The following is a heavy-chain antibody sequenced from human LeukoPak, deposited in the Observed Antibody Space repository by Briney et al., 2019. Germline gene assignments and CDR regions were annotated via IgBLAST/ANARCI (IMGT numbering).Heavy chain of an antibody. CDR1: GGSISSYY. D-gene: IGHD6-13*01. CDR3: ARSKQQLSLGSFDY. CDR2: IYYSGST. Sequence: PSETLSLTCTVSGGSISSYYWSWIRQPPGKGLEWIGYIYYSGSTNYNPSLKSRVTISVDTSKNQFSLKLSSVTAADTAVYYCARSKQQLSLGSFDYWGQGTLVTVSS. V-gene: IGHV4-59*01. J-gene: IGHJ4*02.